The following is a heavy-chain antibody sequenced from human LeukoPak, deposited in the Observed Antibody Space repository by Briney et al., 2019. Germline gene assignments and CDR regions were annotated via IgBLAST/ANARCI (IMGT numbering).Heavy chain of an antibody. CDR3: ARDWNSMGYYYHMDV. V-gene: IGHV3-21*01. Sequence: SGGSLRLSCAASGFSFSSYSMSWVRQAPGKGLEWVSCISIGNIYIYYADSVKGRFTVSRDNAKNSLFLQMNSLRAEDTAVYYCARDWNSMGYYYHMDVWGKGTTVTVSS. D-gene: IGHD2/OR15-2a*01. CDR1: GFSFSSYS. CDR2: ISIGNIYI. J-gene: IGHJ6*03.